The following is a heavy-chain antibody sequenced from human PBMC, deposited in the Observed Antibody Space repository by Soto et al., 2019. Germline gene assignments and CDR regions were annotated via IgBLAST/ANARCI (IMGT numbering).Heavy chain of an antibody. CDR3: ARSAYYYAMDV. V-gene: IGHV4-30-2*01. CDR1: GGSISSGGYS. J-gene: IGHJ6*02. CDR2: IYHSGST. Sequence: SETLSLTCAVSGGSISSGGYSWSWIRQPPGKGLEWIGYIYHSGSTYYNPSLKSRVTILVDRSKNQFSLKLNSVTAADTAVYYRARSAYYYAMDVWGQGPT.